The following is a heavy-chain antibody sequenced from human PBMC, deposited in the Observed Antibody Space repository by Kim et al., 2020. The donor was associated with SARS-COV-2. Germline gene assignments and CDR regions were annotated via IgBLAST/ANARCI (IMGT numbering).Heavy chain of an antibody. D-gene: IGHD6-13*01. Sequence: ASVKVSCKASGYTFTSYDINWVRQATGQGLEWMGWMNPNSGNTGYAQKFQGRVTMTRNTSISTAYMELSSLRSEDTAVYYCARVRLYSSSWHEDSSYYYYGMDVWGQGTTVTVSS. CDR3: ARVRLYSSSWHEDSSYYYYGMDV. V-gene: IGHV1-8*01. J-gene: IGHJ6*02. CDR2: MNPNSGNT. CDR1: GYTFTSYD.